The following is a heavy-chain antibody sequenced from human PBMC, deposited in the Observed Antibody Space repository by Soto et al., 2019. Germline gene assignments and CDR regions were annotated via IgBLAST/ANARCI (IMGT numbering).Heavy chain of an antibody. CDR2: VIPILAST. J-gene: IGHJ4*02. D-gene: IGHD3-3*01. Sequence: QVPLVQSGAEVKKPGSSVKVSCKASGGTFRGYGISWVRQAPGQGLEWMGGVIPILASTYYAQDFQGRITWTADEFTGTVYLVLRRPRCDDTAVYYCSRGDGICGVVAFDYWGQGTLVTVSS. CDR3: SRGDGICGVVAFDY. V-gene: IGHV1-69*01. CDR1: GGTFRGYG.